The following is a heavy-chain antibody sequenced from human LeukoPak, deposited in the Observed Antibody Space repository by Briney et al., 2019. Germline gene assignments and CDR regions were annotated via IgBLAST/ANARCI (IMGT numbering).Heavy chain of an antibody. Sequence: ASVKVSCKASGYTFTSYDINWVRQATGQGLEWMGWMNPNSGNTNYAQKFQGRVTMTRDTSISTAYMELSRPRSDDTAVYYCAREGNDFWSGSPLAFDIWGQGTMVTVSS. CDR2: MNPNSGNT. J-gene: IGHJ3*02. CDR1: GYTFTSYD. V-gene: IGHV1-8*01. CDR3: AREGNDFWSGSPLAFDI. D-gene: IGHD3-3*01.